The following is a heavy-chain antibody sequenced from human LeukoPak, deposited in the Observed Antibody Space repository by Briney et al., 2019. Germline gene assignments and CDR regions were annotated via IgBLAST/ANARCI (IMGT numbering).Heavy chain of an antibody. V-gene: IGHV3-21*01. Sequence: GGSLRLSCAASGFTSSIYSMNWVRQAPGKGLEWVSSISSSSSYIYYADSVKGRFTISRDNAKNSLYLQMNSLRAEDTAVYYCAIDFRTTVTTFYFDYWGQGTLVTVSS. CDR3: AIDFRTTVTTFYFDY. D-gene: IGHD4-17*01. J-gene: IGHJ4*02. CDR2: ISSSSSYI. CDR1: GFTSSIYS.